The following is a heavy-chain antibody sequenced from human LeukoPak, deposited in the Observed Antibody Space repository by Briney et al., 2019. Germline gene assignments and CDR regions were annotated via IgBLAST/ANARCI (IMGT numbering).Heavy chain of an antibody. CDR1: GFTFSSYS. J-gene: IGHJ4*02. CDR3: ASEPTYRGYFDY. V-gene: IGHV3-48*02. CDR2: ISGSDTTI. D-gene: IGHD1-14*01. Sequence: SGGSLRLSCAASGFTFSSYSINWVRQAPGKGLEWVSYISGSDTTIYYADSVKGRFTISRDTAKNSLYLQMNSLRDEDTAVYYCASEPTYRGYFDYWGQGTLVTVSS.